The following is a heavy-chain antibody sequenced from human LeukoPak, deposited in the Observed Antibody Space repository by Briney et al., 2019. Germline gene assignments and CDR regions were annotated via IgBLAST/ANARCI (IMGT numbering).Heavy chain of an antibody. Sequence: SVKVSCKASGGTFISYAISWVRQAPGQGLEWMGGITPIFGTANYAQKFQGRVTITADESTSTAYMELSSLRSEDTAVYYCARDLDFWSGYYPNYYYYGMDVWGQGTTVTVSS. V-gene: IGHV1-69*13. J-gene: IGHJ6*02. CDR2: ITPIFGTA. CDR1: GGTFISYA. CDR3: ARDLDFWSGYYPNYYYYGMDV. D-gene: IGHD3-3*01.